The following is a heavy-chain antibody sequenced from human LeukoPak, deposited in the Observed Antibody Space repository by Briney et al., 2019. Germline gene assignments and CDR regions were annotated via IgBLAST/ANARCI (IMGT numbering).Heavy chain of an antibody. CDR3: ARDIPGSSGHFNDAFDM. CDR2: IIPIFGTA. J-gene: IGHJ3*02. CDR1: GGTFSSYA. V-gene: IGHV1-69*05. D-gene: IGHD3-22*01. Sequence: ASVKVSCKASGGTFSSYAISWVRQAPGQGLEWMGRIIPIFGTANYAQKFQGRVTITTDESTSTAYMELSSLRSEDTAVYYCARDIPGSSGHFNDAFDMWGQGTMVTVSS.